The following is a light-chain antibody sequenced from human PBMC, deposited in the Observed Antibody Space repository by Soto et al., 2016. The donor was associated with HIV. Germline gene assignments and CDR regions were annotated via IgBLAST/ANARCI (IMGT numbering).Light chain of an antibody. CDR3: QQYYSTPLT. Sequence: DIQMTQSPSSLPASIGDRVTITCQASQDISNYLNWFQQKPGKAPNLLIYGASNLETGVPSRFSGSGSGTDYTLTISSLQPEDFATYYCQQYYSTPLTFGGGTKVEIK. CDR2: GAS. CDR1: QDISNY. V-gene: IGKV1-33*01. J-gene: IGKJ4*01.